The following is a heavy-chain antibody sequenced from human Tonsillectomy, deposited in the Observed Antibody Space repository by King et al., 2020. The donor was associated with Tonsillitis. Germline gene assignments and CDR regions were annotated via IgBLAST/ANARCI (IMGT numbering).Heavy chain of an antibody. CDR3: ARGGKDGVTTRLLDY. J-gene: IGHJ4*02. D-gene: IGHD4-17*01. Sequence: VQLVESGGGLVQPGGPLRLSCAASGFTFSTYWMSWVRQAPGKGLEWVANIKQDGSEYYYVESIKGRVTISRDNAKNSLYLQMNSLRAEDTAVYYCARGGKDGVTTRLLDYWGQGTLVTVSS. CDR2: IKQDGSEY. CDR1: GFTFSTYW. V-gene: IGHV3-7*03.